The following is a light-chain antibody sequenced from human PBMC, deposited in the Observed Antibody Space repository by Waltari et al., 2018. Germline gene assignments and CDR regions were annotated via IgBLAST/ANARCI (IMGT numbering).Light chain of an antibody. CDR1: RLDDQY. V-gene: IGLV3-1*01. Sequence: SYELTQPPSVSVSPGQTASISCSGDRLDDQYASWYQQEPGQSPWLVIYQDDKRPSGIPERFSGSNSGNTATLTISGAQAMDEAVYYCQAWDSRAVVFGAGTKLTVL. CDR2: QDD. J-gene: IGLJ2*01. CDR3: QAWDSRAVV.